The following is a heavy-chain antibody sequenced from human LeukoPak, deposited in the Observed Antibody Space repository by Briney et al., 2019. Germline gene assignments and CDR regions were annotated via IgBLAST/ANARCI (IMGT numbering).Heavy chain of an antibody. D-gene: IGHD1-26*01. J-gene: IGHJ4*02. Sequence: GGSLRLSCAASGFTFSSYSMNWVRQAPGKGLEWVSSISSSSSYIYYADSVKGRFTISRDNAKNSLYLQMNSQRVEDTAVYYYARHSGSYSQLPYYWGQGTLVTVSS. CDR3: ARHSGSYSQLPYY. CDR2: ISSSSSYI. V-gene: IGHV3-21*01. CDR1: GFTFSSYS.